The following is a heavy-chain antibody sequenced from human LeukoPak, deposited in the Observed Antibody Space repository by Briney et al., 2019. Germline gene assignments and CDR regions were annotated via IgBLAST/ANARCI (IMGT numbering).Heavy chain of an antibody. CDR3: ASYLEQWLGGFDY. CDR1: GDSISSGDYY. V-gene: IGHV4-61*02. D-gene: IGHD6-19*01. Sequence: KPSETLSLTCTVSGDSISSGDYYWSWIRQPAGKGLEWIGRISSSGSTNYNPSLKSRVTISVDTSKNQFSLKLSSVTAADTAVYYCASYLEQWLGGFDYWGQGTLVTVSS. CDR2: ISSSGST. J-gene: IGHJ4*02.